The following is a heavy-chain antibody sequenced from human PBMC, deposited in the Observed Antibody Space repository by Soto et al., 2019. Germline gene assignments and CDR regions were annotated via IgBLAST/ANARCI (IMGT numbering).Heavy chain of an antibody. D-gene: IGHD6-19*01. CDR1: GFTLSSNS. J-gene: IGHJ6*02. Sequence: EVQLVESGGGLVQPGGSLRLSCAASGFTLSSNSMNWVRQAPGKGLEWVSYISSGSSTIYYADSVKGRFTISRDNAKNSLYLQMYSLRDEDTAVYYCATDDSRGWHELPWDDHYGLDVWGQGTTVTVSS. CDR2: ISSGSSTI. CDR3: ATDDSRGWHELPWDDHYGLDV. V-gene: IGHV3-48*02.